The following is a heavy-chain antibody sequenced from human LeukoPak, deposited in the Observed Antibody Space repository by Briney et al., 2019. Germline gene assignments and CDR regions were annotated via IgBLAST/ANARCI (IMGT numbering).Heavy chain of an antibody. J-gene: IGHJ4*02. CDR2: IYYSGST. D-gene: IGHD3-3*01. CDR3: ARTVWSGYIDY. CDR1: GGSISSGGYY. V-gene: IGHV4-31*03. Sequence: SETLSLTCTVSGGSISSGGYYWSWIRQHPGKGLEWIGYIYYSGSTYYNPSPKSRVTISVDTSKNQFSLKLSSVTAADTAVYYCARTVWSGYIDYWGQGTLVTVSS.